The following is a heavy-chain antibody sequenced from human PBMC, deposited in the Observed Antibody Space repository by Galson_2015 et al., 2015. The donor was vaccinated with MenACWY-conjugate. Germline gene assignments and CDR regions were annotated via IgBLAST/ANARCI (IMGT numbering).Heavy chain of an antibody. CDR2: INPGGSRT. J-gene: IGHJ4*01. Sequence: SLRLCWGAAGFIFNTYWLHWVRPAPGKGLVWVSRINPGGSRTTYADSVKDRFTISRDNARNTLYRQMNSLRTEDTAVFYCSKTRGASFYFDAWGHGTLVTVSS. V-gene: IGHV3-74*01. CDR1: GFIFNTYW. CDR3: SKTRGASFYFDA. D-gene: IGHD1-26*01.